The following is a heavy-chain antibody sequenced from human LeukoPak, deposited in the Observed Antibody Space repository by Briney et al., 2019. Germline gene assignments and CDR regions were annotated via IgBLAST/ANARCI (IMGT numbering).Heavy chain of an antibody. J-gene: IGHJ4*02. Sequence: TGESLKISCKGSGYSFTSYWIGWVRQMPGKGPEWMGIIYPGDSDTRYSPSFQGQVTISADKSISTAYLQWSSLKASDTAMYYCAIRSSGYPTYFDYWGQGTLVTVSS. D-gene: IGHD3-22*01. CDR3: AIRSSGYPTYFDY. V-gene: IGHV5-51*01. CDR1: GYSFTSYW. CDR2: IYPGDSDT.